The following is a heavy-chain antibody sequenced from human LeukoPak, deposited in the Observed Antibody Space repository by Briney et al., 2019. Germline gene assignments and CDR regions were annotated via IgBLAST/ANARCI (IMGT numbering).Heavy chain of an antibody. CDR2: ISSSGSTI. V-gene: IGHV3-48*03. D-gene: IGHD6-19*01. CDR1: GFTFSSYE. Sequence: GGSLRLSCAASGFTFSSYEMNWVRQASGKGLEWVSYISSSGSTIYYADSVKGRFTISRDNAKNSLYLQMNSLRAEDTAVYYCARDSYSSGLSYWGQGTLVTVSS. CDR3: ARDSYSSGLSY. J-gene: IGHJ4*02.